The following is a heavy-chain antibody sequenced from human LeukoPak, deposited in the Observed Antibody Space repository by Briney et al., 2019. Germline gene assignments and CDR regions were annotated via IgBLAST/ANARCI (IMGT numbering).Heavy chain of an antibody. CDR3: ARDKISSSGCFDY. CDR1: GFTFSSYG. Sequence: GGSLRLSCAASGFTFSSYGMHWVRQAPGKGLEWVAVIWYDGSNKYYADSVKGRFTISRDNSKNTLYLQMNSLRAEDTAVYYCARDKISSSGCFDYWGQGTLVTVSS. CDR2: IWYDGSNK. J-gene: IGHJ4*02. V-gene: IGHV3-33*08. D-gene: IGHD6-19*01.